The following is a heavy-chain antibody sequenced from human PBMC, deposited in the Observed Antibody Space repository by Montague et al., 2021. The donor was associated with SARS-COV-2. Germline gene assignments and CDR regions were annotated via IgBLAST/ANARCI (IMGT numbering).Heavy chain of an antibody. D-gene: IGHD3-22*01. V-gene: IGHV4-39*07. CDR2: IYYSGST. CDR3: ARFPYYYDNWFDP. Sequence: SETLSLTCTVSGGTISSSSYCWGWIRQPPGKGLEWIGSIYYSGSTYYNPSLKSRVTISVDTSKNQFSLKLSSVTAADTAVYYCARFPYYYDNWFDPWGQGNLV. J-gene: IGHJ5*02. CDR1: GGTISSSSYC.